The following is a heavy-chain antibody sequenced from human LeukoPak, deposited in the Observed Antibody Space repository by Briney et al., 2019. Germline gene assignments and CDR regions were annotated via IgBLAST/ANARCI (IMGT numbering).Heavy chain of an antibody. CDR3: AGGLSAAVKGNWFDP. Sequence: SETLSLTCAVYGGSFSGYYWSWIRQPPGKGLEWIGEINRSGTTNYNPSLKSRVTISVDTSKNQFSLKLSSVTAADTAVYYCAGGLSAAVKGNWFDPWGQGTLVTVSS. CDR2: INRSGTT. D-gene: IGHD6-25*01. J-gene: IGHJ5*02. V-gene: IGHV4-34*01. CDR1: GGSFSGYY.